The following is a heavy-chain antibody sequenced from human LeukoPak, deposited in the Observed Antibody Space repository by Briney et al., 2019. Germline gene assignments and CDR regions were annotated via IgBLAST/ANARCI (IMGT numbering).Heavy chain of an antibody. Sequence: KASETLSLTCTVSGGSISSSSYYWGWIRQPPGKGLEWIGSIYYSGSTYNNPSLKSRVTISIDTSKSQFSLKLSSVTAADTAVYYCARQYGGSFLAHDTFDMWGQGTMVTVSS. J-gene: IGHJ3*02. CDR1: GGSISSSSYY. CDR2: IYYSGST. CDR3: ARQYGGSFLAHDTFDM. D-gene: IGHD1-26*01. V-gene: IGHV4-39*07.